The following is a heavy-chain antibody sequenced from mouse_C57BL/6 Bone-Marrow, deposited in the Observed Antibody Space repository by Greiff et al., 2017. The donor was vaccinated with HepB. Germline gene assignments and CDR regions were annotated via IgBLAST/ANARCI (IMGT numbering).Heavy chain of an antibody. CDR1: GYSFTGYY. CDR3: ARGNYKGYCDY. CDR2: INPSTGGT. Sequence: VQLQQSGPELVKPGASVKISCKASGYSFTGYYMHWVKQSSETSLEWIGEINPSTGGTSYNPTFKGKATLTVDKSSSTAYMQLKSLTSDDSAVDYCARGNYKGYCDYWGQGTTLTVSS. D-gene: IGHD2-1*01. V-gene: IGHV1-43*01. J-gene: IGHJ2*01.